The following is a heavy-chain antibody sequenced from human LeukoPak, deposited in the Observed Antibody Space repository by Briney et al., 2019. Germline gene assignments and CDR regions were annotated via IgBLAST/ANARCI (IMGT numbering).Heavy chain of an antibody. CDR1: TGSITSDEFF. J-gene: IGHJ3*02. CDR3: ARSLSWDSSSRTAFDI. D-gene: IGHD6-13*01. V-gene: IGHV4-30-4*01. CDR2: IYYSGSP. Sequence: PSGTLSLTCNVSTGSITSDEFFWNWIRQPPGKGLEWIGYIYYSGSPWYNPSLNSRLTMSIDTSKSQFSLRLTSVTAADTAVYYCARSLSWDSSSRTAFDIWGQGTMVTVSS.